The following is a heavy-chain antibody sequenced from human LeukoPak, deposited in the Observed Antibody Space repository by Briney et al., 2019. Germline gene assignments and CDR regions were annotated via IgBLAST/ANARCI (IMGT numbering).Heavy chain of an antibody. CDR3: ARRTYYYNMDV. CDR2: IYTSGST. V-gene: IGHV4-4*09. J-gene: IGHJ6*03. Sequence: SDTLSLTRTVSGGSISSYYWSWIRHPPGKGLEWIGYIYTSGSTKYNPSPKSRVTISADTSKNQFFLELSSVTAAGTAVYYCARRTYYYNMDVWGKGTTVIVSS. CDR1: GGSISSYY.